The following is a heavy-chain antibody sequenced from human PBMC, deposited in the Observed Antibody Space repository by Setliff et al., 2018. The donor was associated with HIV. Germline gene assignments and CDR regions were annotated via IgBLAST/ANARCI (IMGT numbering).Heavy chain of an antibody. CDR3: AREPDSIPHDY. Sequence: NPSETLSLTCAVYGGTFSNYYWTWIRQSPVKGLEWLGEISHNGNTNYSPSLKGRFTLSADTSTSQFSLKLHSVTAADTAVYYCAREPDSIPHDYWGQGTLVT. CDR2: ISHNGNT. V-gene: IGHV4-34*01. D-gene: IGHD4-4*01. CDR1: GGTFSNYY. J-gene: IGHJ4*02.